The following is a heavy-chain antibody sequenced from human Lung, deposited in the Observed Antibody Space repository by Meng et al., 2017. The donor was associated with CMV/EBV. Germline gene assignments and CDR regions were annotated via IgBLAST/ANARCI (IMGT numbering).Heavy chain of an antibody. J-gene: IGHJ4*02. D-gene: IGHD4/OR15-4a*01. V-gene: IGHV4-59*01. CDR3: ARGHYGDSSDYFDF. CDR1: GGSISHYC. CDR2: IYYNRGT. Sequence: GSLRLSXTVSGGSISHYCWNWIRQPPGKGLEWIGYIYYNRGTNYNPSLKGRVTISLETSKNQFSLKLSSVTAADTAVYYCARGHYGDSSDYFDFWGQGTLVTVSS.